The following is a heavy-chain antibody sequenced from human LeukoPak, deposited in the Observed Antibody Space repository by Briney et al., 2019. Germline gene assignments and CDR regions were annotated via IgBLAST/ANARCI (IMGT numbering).Heavy chain of an antibody. J-gene: IGHJ5*02. Sequence: SETLSLTCTASGGSISSSSYYWGWIRQPPGKGLEWIGSIHYSGSTYYNPSLKSRVTISVDTSKNQFSLKLSSVTAADTAVYYCASLPPYCSGGSCYSVDPWGQGTLVTVSS. CDR3: ASLPPYCSGGSCYSVDP. D-gene: IGHD2-15*01. CDR2: IHYSGST. CDR1: GGSISSSSYY. V-gene: IGHV4-39*07.